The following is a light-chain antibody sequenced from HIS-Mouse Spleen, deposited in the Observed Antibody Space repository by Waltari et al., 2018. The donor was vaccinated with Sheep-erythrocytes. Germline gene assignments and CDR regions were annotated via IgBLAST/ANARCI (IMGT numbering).Light chain of an antibody. V-gene: IGKV3-11*01. CDR2: DAS. CDR1: QSVSSY. J-gene: IGKJ5*01. Sequence: DIVLTQSPATLSLSPGERATLSCRASQSVSSYLAWYQQKPGQAPTPLIYDASNRATGIPARFSCSGSGTDFTLTISSLEPEDFAVYYCQQRSNWPPITFGQGTRLEIK. CDR3: QQRSNWPPIT.